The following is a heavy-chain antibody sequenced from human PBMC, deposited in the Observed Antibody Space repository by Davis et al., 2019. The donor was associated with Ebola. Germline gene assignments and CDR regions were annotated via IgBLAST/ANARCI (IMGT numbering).Heavy chain of an antibody. CDR2: INHSGST. CDR3: ARERGYYYGSGSYLRLDV. Sequence: MPSETLSLTCAVYGGSFSGYYWSWIRQPPGKGLEWIGEINHSGSTNYNPSLKSRVTTSVDTSKNQFSLKLSSVTAADTAVYYCARERGYYYGSGSYLRLDVWGQGTTVTVSS. J-gene: IGHJ6*02. D-gene: IGHD3-10*01. V-gene: IGHV4-34*01. CDR1: GGSFSGYY.